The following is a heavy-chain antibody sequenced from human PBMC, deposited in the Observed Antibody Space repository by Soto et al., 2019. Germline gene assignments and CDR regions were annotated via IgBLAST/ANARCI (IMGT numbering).Heavy chain of an antibody. D-gene: IGHD3-3*01. J-gene: IGHJ5*02. CDR2: INPSGGST. CDR3: ARDRRITIFGVVPTLGDNWFDP. Sequence: ASVKVSCKASGYTFTSYYMHWVRQAPGQGLEWMGIINPSGGSTSYAQKFQGRVTMTRDTSTSTVYMELSSLRSEDTDVYYCARDRRITIFGVVPTLGDNWFDPWGQGNLVTVSS. CDR1: GYTFTSYY. V-gene: IGHV1-46*01.